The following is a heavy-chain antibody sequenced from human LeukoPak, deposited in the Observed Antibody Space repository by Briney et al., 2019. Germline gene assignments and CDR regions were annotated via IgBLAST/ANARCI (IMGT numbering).Heavy chain of an antibody. Sequence: SVKVSCKASGGTFSSYAISWVRQAPGQGLEWIGGIIPIFGTANYAQKFQGRVTITADESTSTAYMELSSLRSEDTAVYYCARDGWGRVDDAFDIWGQGTMVTVSS. CDR2: IIPIFGTA. CDR3: ARDGWGRVDDAFDI. D-gene: IGHD2-21*02. CDR1: GGTFSSYA. J-gene: IGHJ3*02. V-gene: IGHV1-69*01.